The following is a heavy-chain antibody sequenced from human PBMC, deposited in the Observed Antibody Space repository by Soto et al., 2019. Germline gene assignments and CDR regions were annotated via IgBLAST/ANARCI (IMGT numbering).Heavy chain of an antibody. CDR3: ARLRSYYDFWSGYLEGYYYYYMDV. Sequence: SETLSLTCTVSGGSISSSSYYWGWIRQPPGKGLEWIGSIYYSGSTYYNPSLKSRVTISVDTSKNQFSLKLSSVTAADTAVYYCARLRSYYDFWSGYLEGYYYYYMDVWGKGTTVTVSS. CDR2: IYYSGST. V-gene: IGHV4-39*01. CDR1: GGSISSSSYY. J-gene: IGHJ6*03. D-gene: IGHD3-3*01.